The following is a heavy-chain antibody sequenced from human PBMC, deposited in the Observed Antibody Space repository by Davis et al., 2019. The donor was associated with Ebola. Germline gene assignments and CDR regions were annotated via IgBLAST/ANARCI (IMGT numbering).Heavy chain of an antibody. CDR3: ARRGTSSWYAGWFDP. CDR2: IYYSGST. Sequence: SETLSLTCTVSGGSISSYYWTWIRQPPGKGLEWIGYIYYSGSTNYNPSLKSRVTISVDTSQNQFSLNLSSVTAADTAVYYCARRGTSSWYAGWFDPWGQGTLVTVSS. CDR1: GGSISSYY. V-gene: IGHV4-59*01. D-gene: IGHD6-13*01. J-gene: IGHJ5*02.